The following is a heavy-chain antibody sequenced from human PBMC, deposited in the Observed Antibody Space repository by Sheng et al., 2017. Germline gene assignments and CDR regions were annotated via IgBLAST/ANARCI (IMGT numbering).Heavy chain of an antibody. D-gene: IGHD6-6*01. CDR2: IIPILGIA. CDR3: ARDSGIAARPYYFDY. CDR1: GGTFSSYT. V-gene: IGHV1-69*08. Sequence: QVQLVQSGAEVKKPGSSVKVSCKASGGTFSSYTISWVRQAPGQGLEWMGRIIPILGIANYAQKFQGRVTITADKSTSTAYMELSSLRSEDTAVYYCARDSGIAARPYYFDYWGQGTLVTVSS. J-gene: IGHJ4*02.